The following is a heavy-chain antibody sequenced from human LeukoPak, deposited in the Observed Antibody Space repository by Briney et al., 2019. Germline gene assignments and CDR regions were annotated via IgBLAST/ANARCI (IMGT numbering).Heavy chain of an antibody. Sequence: ASVKVSCKASGYTFTSYDINWVRQATGQGLEWMGWMNPNSGNTGYAQKFQGRVTITRNTSISTAYMELSSLRSEDTAVYYCVRIDGGGTGIQGFDPWGQGTLVTVSS. CDR1: GYTFTSYD. V-gene: IGHV1-8*03. CDR3: VRIDGGGTGIQGFDP. CDR2: MNPNSGNT. J-gene: IGHJ5*02. D-gene: IGHD3-16*01.